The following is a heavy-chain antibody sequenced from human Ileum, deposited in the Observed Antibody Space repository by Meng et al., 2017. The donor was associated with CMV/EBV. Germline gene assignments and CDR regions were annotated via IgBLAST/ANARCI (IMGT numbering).Heavy chain of an antibody. Sequence: SETLSLTCGISGDSVSTNTGAWNWIRQSPSRGLEWLGRAYHRSKWYYEYTTSLQGRITISPDTSKNQFSLHLTSVTPEDTAVYYCARDDRGPFDYWGHGALVTVSS. CDR3: ARDDRGPFDY. V-gene: IGHV6-1*01. CDR1: GDSVSTNTGA. J-gene: IGHJ4*01. CDR2: AYHRSKWYY. D-gene: IGHD1-14*01.